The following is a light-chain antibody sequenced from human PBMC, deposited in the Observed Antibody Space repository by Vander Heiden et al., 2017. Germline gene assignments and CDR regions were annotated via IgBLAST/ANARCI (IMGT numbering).Light chain of an antibody. V-gene: IGLV2-14*03. CDR1: SSDVGGYDS. J-gene: IGLJ1*01. CDR3: SSYTTSGTRV. CDR2: DVT. Sequence: QSALTQPASGSGSLGQSITISCAGTSSDVGGYDSVSWYQQHPGKAPKLMIYDVTYRPSGVSIRFSGSKSGNTASLTISGLQAEDESDYYCSSYTTSGTRVFGTGTNVTVL.